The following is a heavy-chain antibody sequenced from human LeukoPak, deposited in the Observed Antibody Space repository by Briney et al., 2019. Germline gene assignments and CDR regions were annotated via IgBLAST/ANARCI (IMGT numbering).Heavy chain of an antibody. V-gene: IGHV4-34*01. D-gene: IGHD3-3*01. CDR2: INHSGST. Sequence: SETLSLTCAVYGGSFSGYYWSWIRQPPGKGLEWSGEINHSGSTNYNPSLKSRVTISVDTSKNQFSLKLSSVTAADTAVYYCAGRPVRITIFGVVTHTQNGMDVWGQGTTVTVSS. CDR3: AGRPVRITIFGVVTHTQNGMDV. J-gene: IGHJ6*02. CDR1: GGSFSGYY.